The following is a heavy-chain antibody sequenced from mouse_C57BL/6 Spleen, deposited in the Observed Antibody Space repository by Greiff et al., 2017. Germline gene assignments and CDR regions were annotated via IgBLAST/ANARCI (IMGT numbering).Heavy chain of an antibody. CDR1: GFSLTSYA. D-gene: IGHD2-1*01. CDR2: IWPGGGT. CDR3: ARFYYGNYGGAMDY. J-gene: IGHJ4*01. V-gene: IGHV2-9-1*01. Sequence: VKLVESGPGLVAPSQSLSITCTVSGFSLTSYAMSWVRQPPGKGLEWLGVIWPGGGTNYNSALNSRLSICTDNSKSQVFLKMNSLQTDDTARYYCARFYYGNYGGAMDYWGQGTSVTVSS.